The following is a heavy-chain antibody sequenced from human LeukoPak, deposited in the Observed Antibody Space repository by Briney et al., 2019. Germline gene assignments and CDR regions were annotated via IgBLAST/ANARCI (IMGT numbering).Heavy chain of an antibody. CDR3: ARDSMVRGVIPFDY. Sequence: GGSLRLSCAASGFTFSSYTMNWVRQAPGKGQEWVSYISTSSSTIYYADSVEGRFTISRDNAKNSLYLQMNSLRAEDTAVYYCARDSMVRGVIPFDYWGQGTLVTVSS. CDR1: GFTFSSYT. D-gene: IGHD3-10*01. CDR2: ISTSSSTI. V-gene: IGHV3-48*01. J-gene: IGHJ4*02.